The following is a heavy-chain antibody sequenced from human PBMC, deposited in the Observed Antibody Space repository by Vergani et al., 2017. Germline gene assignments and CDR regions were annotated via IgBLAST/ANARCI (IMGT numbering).Heavy chain of an antibody. J-gene: IGHJ5*02. V-gene: IGHV3-21*04. CDR1: GFTFSSYS. CDR2: ISSSSSYI. D-gene: IGHD2-2*01. CDR3: AGDIVVVPAAPMNWFDP. Sequence: EVQLVESGGGLVKPGGSLRLSCAASGFTFSSYSMNWVRQAPGKGLEWVSSISSSSSYIYYADSVKGRFTISRDNAKNSLYLQMNSLRAEDTAVYYCAGDIVVVPAAPMNWFDPWGQGTLVTVSS.